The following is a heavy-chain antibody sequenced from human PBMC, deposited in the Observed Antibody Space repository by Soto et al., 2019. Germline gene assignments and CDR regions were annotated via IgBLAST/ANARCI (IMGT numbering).Heavy chain of an antibody. CDR3: AKAHDFWSGYYPPGDYYYYMDV. Sequence: GGSLRLSCAASGFTFDDYAMHWVRQAPGKGLEWVSGISWNSGSIGYADSVKGRFTISRDNAKNSLYLQMNSLRAEDTALYYCAKAHDFWSGYYPPGDYYYYMDVWGKGTTVTVSS. CDR2: ISWNSGSI. D-gene: IGHD3-3*01. J-gene: IGHJ6*03. V-gene: IGHV3-9*01. CDR1: GFTFDDYA.